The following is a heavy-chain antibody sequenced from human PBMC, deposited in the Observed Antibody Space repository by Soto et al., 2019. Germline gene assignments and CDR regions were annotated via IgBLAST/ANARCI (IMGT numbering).Heavy chain of an antibody. J-gene: IGHJ3*02. Sequence: SVKVSCKASGGTFSSYAISWVRQAPGQGLEWMGGIIPIFGTANYAQKFQGRVTITADESTSTAYMELSSLRSEDTAVYYCARDRRGAVAYDAFDIWGQGTMVTVSS. CDR3: ARDRRGAVAYDAFDI. D-gene: IGHD6-19*01. CDR1: GGTFSSYA. V-gene: IGHV1-69*13. CDR2: IIPIFGTA.